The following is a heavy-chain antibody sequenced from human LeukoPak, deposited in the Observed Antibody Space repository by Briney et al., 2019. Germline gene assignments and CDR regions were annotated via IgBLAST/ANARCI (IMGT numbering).Heavy chain of an antibody. Sequence: SGGSLRLSCLASGFMFSDYAMSWVRQAPGKGLEWVSSISSCGGTTFYADSVKGRFTISRDLFKKTVHLEMKAMRAEDTAVYYCAKDPREYYDVPVGYWGQGTLVTVSP. V-gene: IGHV3-23*01. CDR2: ISSCGGTT. D-gene: IGHD3-3*01. CDR3: AKDPREYYDVPVGY. CDR1: GFMFSDYA. J-gene: IGHJ4*02.